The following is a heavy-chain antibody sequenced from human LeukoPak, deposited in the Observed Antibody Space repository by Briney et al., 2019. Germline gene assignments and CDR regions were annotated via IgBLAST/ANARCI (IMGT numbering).Heavy chain of an antibody. V-gene: IGHV4-59*13. CDR3: ARAPPRGGWFDP. D-gene: IGHD3-10*01. J-gene: IGHJ5*02. Sequence: SETLSLTCTVSGGSITTYYWNWIRQAPGKGLEWIGYIHYSGSTTYNNYHPSLKSRVTISLDTSKNHFSLRLNSVAAADTAVYFCARAPPRGGWFDPWGQGTLVTVSS. CDR1: GGSITTYY. CDR2: IHYSGSTTYN.